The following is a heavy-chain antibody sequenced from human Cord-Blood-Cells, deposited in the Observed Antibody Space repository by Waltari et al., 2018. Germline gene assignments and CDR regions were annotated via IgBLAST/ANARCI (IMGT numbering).Heavy chain of an antibody. Sequence: QVQLQQWGAGLLKPSETLSLTCAVYGGSFSGYYWSWIRQPPGKGLEWIGEINQRGSTNYNPSLKSRVTISVDTSKNQFSLKLSSGTAADTAVYYCARGPYSSSFPFDYWGQGTLVTVSS. J-gene: IGHJ4*02. D-gene: IGHD6-6*01. CDR1: GGSFSGYY. CDR3: ARGPYSSSFPFDY. CDR2: INQRGST. V-gene: IGHV4-34*01.